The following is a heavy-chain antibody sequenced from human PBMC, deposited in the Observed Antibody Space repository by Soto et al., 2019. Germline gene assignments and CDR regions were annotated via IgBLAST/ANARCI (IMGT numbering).Heavy chain of an antibody. V-gene: IGHV4-34*01. CDR1: GGSFSGYY. CDR3: ARLRTYYDFWSGSYYYYGMDV. CDR2: INHSGST. J-gene: IGHJ6*02. D-gene: IGHD3-3*01. Sequence: SETLSLTCAVYGGSFSGYYWSWIRQPPGKGLEWIGEINHSGSTNYNPSLKSRVTISVDTSKNQFSLKLSSVTAADAAVYYCARLRTYYDFWSGSYYYYGMDVWGQGTTVTVSS.